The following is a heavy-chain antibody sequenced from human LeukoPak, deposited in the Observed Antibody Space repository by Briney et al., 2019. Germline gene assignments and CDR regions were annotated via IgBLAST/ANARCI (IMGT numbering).Heavy chain of an antibody. CDR2: ISSRSSYI. V-gene: IGHV3-21*01. J-gene: IGHJ4*02. D-gene: IGHD3-10*01. CDR1: GFTFSNYS. Sequence: GGSLRLSCAASGFTFSNYSMNWVRQAPGKGLEWVSSISSRSSYIYYADSVQGRFTISRDNAKNSLYLQMNSLRAEDTAVYYCAREYDSGSYYNFGYWGQGTLVTVSS. CDR3: AREYDSGSYYNFGY.